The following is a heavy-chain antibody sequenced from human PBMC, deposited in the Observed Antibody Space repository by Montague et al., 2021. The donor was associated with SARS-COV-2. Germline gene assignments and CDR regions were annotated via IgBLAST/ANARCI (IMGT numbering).Heavy chain of an antibody. Sequence: SETLSLTCTVTGGPISGSSDYWGWIRQSPGKGREWIASVDYSGNTYYSPSLESRLTISVDTSKNQFSLKLNSVTAADTALYYCARREYSYGWGDWGQGTLVTVSS. D-gene: IGHD5-18*01. CDR1: GGPISGSSDY. CDR2: VDYSGNT. J-gene: IGHJ4*02. V-gene: IGHV4-39*01. CDR3: ARREYSYGWGD.